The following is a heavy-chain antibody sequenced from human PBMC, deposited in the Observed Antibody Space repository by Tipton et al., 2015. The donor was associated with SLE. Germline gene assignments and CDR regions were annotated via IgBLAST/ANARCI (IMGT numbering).Heavy chain of an antibody. CDR2: IYYSGST. D-gene: IGHD3-22*01. CDR3: ARDTSYYDSSGFDY. J-gene: IGHJ4*02. V-gene: IGHV4-59*12. CDR1: GGSISSYY. Sequence: LRLSCTVSGGSISSYYWSWIRQPPGKGLEWIGSIYYSGSTYYNPSLKSRVTISVDTSKNQFSLKLSSVTAADTAVYYCARDTSYYDSSGFDYWGQGTLVTVSS.